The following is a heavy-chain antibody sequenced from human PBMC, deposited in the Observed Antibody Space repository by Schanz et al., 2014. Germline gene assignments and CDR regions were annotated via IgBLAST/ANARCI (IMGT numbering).Heavy chain of an antibody. CDR3: ARPALWFGDNCFDP. Sequence: EVHLLESGGGLVPPGGSLRLSCAASGFNFSDYAMCWVRQVPGKGLVWVSRIKSDGSSTSYADSVKGRFTISRDNAKNTLYLQMNSLRAEDTAVYYCARPALWFGDNCFDPWGQGTLVTVSS. V-gene: IGHV3-74*02. D-gene: IGHD3-10*01. CDR2: IKSDGSST. J-gene: IGHJ5*02. CDR1: GFNFSDYA.